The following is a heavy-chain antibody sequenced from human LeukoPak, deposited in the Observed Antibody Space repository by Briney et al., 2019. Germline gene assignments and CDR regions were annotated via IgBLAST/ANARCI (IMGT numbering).Heavy chain of an antibody. Sequence: PGGSLRLSCAASGFTFDDYAMHWVRQAPGKGLEWVSLISGDGGSTYYADSVKGRFTISRDNSKNSLYLQMNSLRTEDTALYYCAKDVAATMVRGVEYMDVWGKGTTVTVSS. CDR3: AKDVAATMVRGVEYMDV. V-gene: IGHV3-43*02. J-gene: IGHJ6*03. CDR1: GFTFDDYA. CDR2: ISGDGGST. D-gene: IGHD3-10*01.